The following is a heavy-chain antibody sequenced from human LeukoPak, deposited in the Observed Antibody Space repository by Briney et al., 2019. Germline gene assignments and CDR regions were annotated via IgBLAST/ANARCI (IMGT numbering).Heavy chain of an antibody. CDR1: GYTLTGHY. CDR2: ISPHSGFT. CDR3: ARQTGDDALDI. V-gene: IGHV1-2*02. Sequence: ASVKVSCKASGYTLTGHYIHWVRQAPGQGLEWMGWISPHSGFTMYPQRFQGRVTMTTDTSISTAFLEVRRLRSDDTATYYCARQTGDDALDIWGQGTMITVYS. J-gene: IGHJ3*02. D-gene: IGHD7-27*01.